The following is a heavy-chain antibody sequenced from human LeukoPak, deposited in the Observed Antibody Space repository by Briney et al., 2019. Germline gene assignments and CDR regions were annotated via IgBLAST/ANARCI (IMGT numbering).Heavy chain of an antibody. CDR3: VRGYSGSVLDS. CDR2: INSDGSTR. J-gene: IGHJ4*02. CDR1: GFTFSSNW. D-gene: IGHD1-26*01. Sequence: GGSLRLSCAAAGFTFSSNWMHWLSQAPGKGLVWVSRINSDGSTRSYADFVKGRFTISRDNAKNTLSLQMNSLRAEDTAVYYCVRGYSGSVLDSWGQGTLVTVSS. V-gene: IGHV3-74*01.